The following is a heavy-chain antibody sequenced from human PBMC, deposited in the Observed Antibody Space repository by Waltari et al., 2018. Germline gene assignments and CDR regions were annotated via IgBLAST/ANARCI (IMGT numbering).Heavy chain of an antibody. J-gene: IGHJ6*03. CDR2: IYYSGST. Sequence: QVQLQESGPGLVKPSETLSLTCTVSGGSISSYYWSWIRQPPGKGLEWIGYIYYSGSTNYNPSLKSRVTISVDTSKNQFSLKLSSVTAADTAVYYCARDRSIAAPPGLWYYYMDVWGKGTTVTISS. V-gene: IGHV4-59*01. CDR1: GGSISSYY. CDR3: ARDRSIAAPPGLWYYYMDV. D-gene: IGHD6-6*01.